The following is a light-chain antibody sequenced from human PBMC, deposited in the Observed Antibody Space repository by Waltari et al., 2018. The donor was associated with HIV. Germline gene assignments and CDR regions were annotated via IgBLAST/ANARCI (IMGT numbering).Light chain of an antibody. CDR3: QQYNIWPPLT. CDR1: QSVSRN. J-gene: IGKJ4*01. V-gene: IGKV3-15*01. Sequence: DIVMMQSPGPLSVSPGERATLSCRASQSVSRNLAWYQQEPGQPPRLLIYGASTRATGIPARFSATESGTEVTLTISSLQSEDFAVYYCQQYNIWPPLTFGGGTKVEMK. CDR2: GAS.